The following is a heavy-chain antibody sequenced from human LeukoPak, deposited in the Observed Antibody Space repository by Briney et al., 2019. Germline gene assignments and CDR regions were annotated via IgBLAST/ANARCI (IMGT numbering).Heavy chain of an antibody. Sequence: SETLSLTCAVYGGSFSGYYWSWIRQAPGKGLEWIGEINHSGSTNYNPSLKSRVTISVDTSKKQFSLKLSSVTAADTAVYYCARALRITIFGVVIDYWGQGTLVTVSS. CDR3: ARALRITIFGVVIDY. CDR2: INHSGST. J-gene: IGHJ4*02. V-gene: IGHV4-34*01. D-gene: IGHD3-3*01. CDR1: GGSFSGYY.